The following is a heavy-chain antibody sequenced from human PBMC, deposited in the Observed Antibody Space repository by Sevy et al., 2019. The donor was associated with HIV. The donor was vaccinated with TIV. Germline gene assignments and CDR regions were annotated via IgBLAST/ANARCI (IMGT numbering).Heavy chain of an antibody. CDR2: INYSGST. CDR1: GASISSSGYY. J-gene: IGHJ4*02. D-gene: IGHD6-19*01. CDR3: AGPTLTYSSGWSYYDS. V-gene: IGHV4-39*01. Sequence: SETLSLTCTVSGASISSSGYYWGWIRQPPRKGLEWIASINYSGSTFYNPSLKSLVTISSDTSKNQFSLKLNSVTAADTAIYYCAGPTLTYSSGWSYYDSRGQGTVVTVSS.